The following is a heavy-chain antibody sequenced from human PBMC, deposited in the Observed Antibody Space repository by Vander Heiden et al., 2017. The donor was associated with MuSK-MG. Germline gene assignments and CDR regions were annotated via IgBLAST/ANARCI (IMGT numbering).Heavy chain of an antibody. D-gene: IGHD3-9*01. V-gene: IGHV4-39*01. J-gene: IGHJ5*02. CDR3: AGQPVYYDILTGYSPSWFDP. Sequence: QLQLQESGPGLVKPSETLSLTCTVSGGSISSSSYYWGWIRQPPGKGLEWIGSIYYSGSTYYNPSLKSRVTISVDTSKNQFSLKLSSVTAADTAVYYCAGQPVYYDILTGYSPSWFDPWGQGTLVTVSS. CDR2: IYYSGST. CDR1: GGSISSSSYY.